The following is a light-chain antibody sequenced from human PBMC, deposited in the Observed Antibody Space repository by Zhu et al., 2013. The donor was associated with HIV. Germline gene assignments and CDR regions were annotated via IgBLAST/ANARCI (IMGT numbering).Light chain of an antibody. J-gene: IGKJ2*01. Sequence: DIRMTQSPLSLSASVGDSVNITCRASQKIDSYVNWYQQEPTKAPKLLMYSASTLRSGVSSRFSGSGSGTDFTLTISNLQPEDVATYYCQQTHSTAPFTFGQGTKLEIK. CDR1: QKIDSY. V-gene: IGKV1-39*01. CDR3: QQTHSTAPFT. CDR2: SAS.